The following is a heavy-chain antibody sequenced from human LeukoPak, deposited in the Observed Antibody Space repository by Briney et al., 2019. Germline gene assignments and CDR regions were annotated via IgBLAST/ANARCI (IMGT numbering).Heavy chain of an antibody. CDR1: GGSISSSSYY. J-gene: IGHJ4*02. CDR3: ARDPYGSGPIGDY. V-gene: IGHV4-39*07. D-gene: IGHD3-10*01. Sequence: SETLSLTCTVSGGSISSSSYYWGWIRQPPGKGLEWIGSIYYSGSTYYNPSLKSRVTISVDTSKNQFSLKLSSVTAADTAVYYCARDPYGSGPIGDYWGQGTLVTVSS. CDR2: IYYSGST.